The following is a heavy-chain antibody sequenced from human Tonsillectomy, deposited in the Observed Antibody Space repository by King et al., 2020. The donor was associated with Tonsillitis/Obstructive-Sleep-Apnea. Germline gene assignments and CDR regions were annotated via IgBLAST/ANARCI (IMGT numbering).Heavy chain of an antibody. Sequence: QLVQSGGGLVQPGRSLRLSCAASGFTFDDYAMHWVRQAPGKGLEWVSGIGWNSGSIGYADSVKGRFTISRDNAKNPLYLQMNSLRAEDTALYYCAKDSYCSSTSCYKGFDYWGQGTLVTVSS. J-gene: IGHJ4*02. D-gene: IGHD2-2*02. CDR1: GFTFDDYA. V-gene: IGHV3-9*01. CDR3: AKDSYCSSTSCYKGFDY. CDR2: IGWNSGSI.